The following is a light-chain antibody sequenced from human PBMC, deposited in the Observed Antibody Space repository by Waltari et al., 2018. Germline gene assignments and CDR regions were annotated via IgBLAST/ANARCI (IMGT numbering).Light chain of an antibody. CDR3: QQRTHSLT. CDR2: DAS. Sequence: ENLLTQSPGTLSLSPGERATLSCRASQSVRSNLAWYQQKPGQVPRLLIDDASNRATWIPARFSGSGSGTDFILTISSLEPEDFAVYYCQQRTHSLTFGGGTKVEIK. CDR1: QSVRSN. J-gene: IGKJ4*01. V-gene: IGKV3-11*01.